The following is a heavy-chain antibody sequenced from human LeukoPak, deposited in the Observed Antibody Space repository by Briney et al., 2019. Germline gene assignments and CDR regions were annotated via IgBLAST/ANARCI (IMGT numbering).Heavy chain of an antibody. Sequence: GGSLRLSCAASGFTFSSFGMHWVRQAPGKGLEWVAFIRYDGSNKYYADSVKGRFTISRDNSKNTLYLQMNSLRAEDTAVYYCARMVATWAEGAFDIWGQGTMVTVSS. J-gene: IGHJ3*02. CDR2: IRYDGSNK. CDR3: ARMVATWAEGAFDI. CDR1: GFTFSSFG. V-gene: IGHV3-30*02. D-gene: IGHD5-12*01.